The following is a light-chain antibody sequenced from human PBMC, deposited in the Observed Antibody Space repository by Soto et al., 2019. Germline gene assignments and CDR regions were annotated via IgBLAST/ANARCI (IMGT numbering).Light chain of an antibody. V-gene: IGLV2-14*01. Sequence: QSALTQPASVSGSPGQSITISCTGTSSDVGAYNFVSWYQQHPGKAPKVIIYQVNERPSGISSRFSGSMSGNTASLTISGLQGEDEADYYCCSYTVSRTYVFGTGTKVTVL. CDR2: QVN. J-gene: IGLJ1*01. CDR1: SSDVGAYNF. CDR3: CSYTVSRTYV.